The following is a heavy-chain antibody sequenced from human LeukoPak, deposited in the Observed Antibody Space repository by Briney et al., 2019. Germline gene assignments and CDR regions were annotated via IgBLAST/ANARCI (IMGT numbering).Heavy chain of an antibody. CDR2: IYHSGST. CDR1: GGSISSSNW. Sequence: SGTLSLTCAVSGGSISSSNWWSLVRQPPGKGLEWIGEIYHSGSTNYNPSLKSRVTISVDKSKNQSSLKLSSVTAADTAVYYCARGSQDSSGYYSNYWGQGTLVTVSS. V-gene: IGHV4-4*02. J-gene: IGHJ4*02. D-gene: IGHD3-22*01. CDR3: ARGSQDSSGYYSNY.